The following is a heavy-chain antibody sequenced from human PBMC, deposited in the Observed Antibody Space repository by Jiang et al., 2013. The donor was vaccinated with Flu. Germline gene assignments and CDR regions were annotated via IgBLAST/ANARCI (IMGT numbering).Heavy chain of an antibody. CDR1: GFTFSDYY. J-gene: IGHJ6*02. D-gene: IGHD2-2*01. Sequence: VQLVESGGGLVKPGGSLRLSCAASGFTFSDYYMTWIRQAPGKGLEWLSYISSSGSSIYYADSVKGRFIVSRDNTRNSLYLQTNSLRDEDTAVYYCAKSGGNSCYLGCGMDVWGQGTTVTVSS. CDR3: AKSGGNSCYLGCGMDV. CDR2: ISSSGSSI. V-gene: IGHV3-11*01.